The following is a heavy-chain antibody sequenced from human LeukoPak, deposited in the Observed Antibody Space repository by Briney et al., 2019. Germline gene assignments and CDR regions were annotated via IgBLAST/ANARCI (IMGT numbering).Heavy chain of an antibody. CDR1: GFPLNLFA. CDR2: ISASASTT. Sequence: GGSLTLSCVVSGFPLNLFAVTWVRQAPGKGLEWVSFISASASTTHYADSVKGRFTISKDIAKDTIYLQMNSLKAEDTAIYFCTKNIGYSYGYLANWGQGARVTVSS. CDR3: TKNIGYSYGYLAN. V-gene: IGHV3-23*01. D-gene: IGHD5-12*01. J-gene: IGHJ4*02.